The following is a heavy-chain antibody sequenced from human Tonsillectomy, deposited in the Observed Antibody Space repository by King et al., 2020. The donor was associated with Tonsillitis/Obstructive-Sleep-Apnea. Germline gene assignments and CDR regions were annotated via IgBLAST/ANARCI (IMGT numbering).Heavy chain of an antibody. D-gene: IGHD2-2*01. J-gene: IGHJ4*02. CDR3: ARVGYCSSTSCFDY. Sequence: QLVQSGAEVKKPGASVKVSCKASGYTFTGYYMHWVRQAPGQGLEWMGWINPNSGGTNYAQKFQGWVTKTRDTSISTAYMELSRLRSDDTAVYYCARVGYCSSTSCFDYWGQGTLVTVSS. CDR1: GYTFTGYY. V-gene: IGHV1-2*04. CDR2: INPNSGGT.